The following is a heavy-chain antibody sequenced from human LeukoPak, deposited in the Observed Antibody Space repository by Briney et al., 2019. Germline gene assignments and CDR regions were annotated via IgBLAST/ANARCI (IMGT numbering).Heavy chain of an antibody. CDR1: GGTFSSYA. D-gene: IGHD2-2*01. V-gene: IGHV1-69*13. CDR3: ARGVLVVVPAARGWFDP. J-gene: IGHJ5*02. Sequence: GASVKVSCKASGGTFSSYAISWVRQAPGQGLEWMGGIIPIFGTANYAQKFQGRVTITADASTSTAYMELSSLRSEDTAVYYCARGVLVVVPAARGWFDPWGQGTLVTVSS. CDR2: IIPIFGTA.